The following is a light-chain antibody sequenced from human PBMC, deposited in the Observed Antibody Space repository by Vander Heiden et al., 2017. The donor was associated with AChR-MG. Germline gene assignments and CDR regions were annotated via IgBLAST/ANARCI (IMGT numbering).Light chain of an antibody. CDR3: NSYTSSGTLV. J-gene: IGLJ2*01. CDR1: PRDLGTSHS. V-gene: IGLV2-14*01. Sequence: SALTQPAPVSGSHAHSITNPCAGTPRDLGTSHSVSWCQPQPGKAHKLMIYDGANRPSGGSDRFSGSKSGSTASLTISGLQTEDEADYYCNSYTSSGTLVFGGGTRLTVL. CDR2: DGA.